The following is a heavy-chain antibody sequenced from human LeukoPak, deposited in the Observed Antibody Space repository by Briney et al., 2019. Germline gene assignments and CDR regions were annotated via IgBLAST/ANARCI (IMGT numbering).Heavy chain of an antibody. D-gene: IGHD4-23*01. J-gene: IGHJ5*02. V-gene: IGHV4-30-2*01. CDR3: ARHWNGGNSAWFDP. CDR2: IYHSGST. CDR1: GGSISRGAYS. Sequence: SQTLSLTCAVSGGSISRGAYSWSWIRQPPGKGLECIGYIYHSGSTYYNPSLKSRVTISVDRSKNQFSLKMSSVTAADTAVYYCARHWNGGNSAWFDPWGQGTLVTVSS.